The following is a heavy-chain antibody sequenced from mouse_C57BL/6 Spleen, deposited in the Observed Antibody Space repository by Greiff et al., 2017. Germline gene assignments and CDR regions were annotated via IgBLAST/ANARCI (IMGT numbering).Heavy chain of an antibody. CDR3: ARSPGTGPAWFAY. V-gene: IGHV14-2*01. D-gene: IGHD4-1*01. J-gene: IGHJ3*01. CDR2: IGPEDGET. CDR1: GFNIKDYY. Sequence: VQLQQSGAELVKPGASVKLSCTASGFNIKDYYMHWVKQRTEQGLEWIGRIGPEDGETKDAPKSQGEATITAATSCNTAYLQLSSLTSEDTAVYYGARSPGTGPAWFAYWGQGTLVTVSA.